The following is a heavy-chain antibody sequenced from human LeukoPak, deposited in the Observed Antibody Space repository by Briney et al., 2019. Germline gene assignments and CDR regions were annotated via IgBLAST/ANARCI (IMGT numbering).Heavy chain of an antibody. CDR2: IYFSGST. CDR3: ARVPSDRSIVVVPAPIGGVDV. D-gene: IGHD2-2*01. J-gene: IGHJ6*02. V-gene: IGHV4-31*03. CDR1: GGSISSGGHY. Sequence: KSSETLSLTCTVSGGSISSGGHYWTWIRQHPEKGLEWIGYIYFSGSTDYNPSLKSRVIISLDTSKNQFSLNLSSVTAADTAIYYCARVPSDRSIVVVPAPIGGVDVWGQGTTVTVSS.